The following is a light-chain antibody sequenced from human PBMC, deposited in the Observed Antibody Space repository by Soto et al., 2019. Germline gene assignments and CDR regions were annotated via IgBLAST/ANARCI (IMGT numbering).Light chain of an antibody. CDR1: SSDVGNYNY. Sequence: QSALTQPASVSGSPGQSITISCTGTSSDVGNYNYVSWYRQYPGKAPKLMIYAVSRRPSGVSNRFSGSKSGNTASLTISGLAAEDEADYYCTSYTPSSTYVFGTGTKLTVL. J-gene: IGLJ1*01. CDR3: TSYTPSSTYV. CDR2: AVS. V-gene: IGLV2-14*03.